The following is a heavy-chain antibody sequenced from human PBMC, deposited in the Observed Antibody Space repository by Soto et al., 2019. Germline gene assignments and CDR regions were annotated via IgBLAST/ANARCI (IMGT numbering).Heavy chain of an antibody. CDR3: ARLIWSGYYVLDY. D-gene: IGHD3-3*01. J-gene: IGHJ4*02. CDR1: SGSISTYC. Sequence: PSETLSLTCTVSSGSISTYCWSWIRQHPGKGLEWIGYIYYSGSTNYNPSLKSRVTISVDTSKNQFSLKLSSVTAADTAVYYCARLIWSGYYVLDYWGQGTLVTVSS. V-gene: IGHV4-59*12. CDR2: IYYSGST.